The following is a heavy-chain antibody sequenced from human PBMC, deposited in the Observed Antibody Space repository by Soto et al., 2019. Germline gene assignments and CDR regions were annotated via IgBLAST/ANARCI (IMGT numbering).Heavy chain of an antibody. D-gene: IGHD3-10*01. Sequence: ASVKVSCKASGYTFTGYYMHWVRQAPGQGLEWMGWINPNSGGTNYAQKFQGWVTMTRDTSISTAYMELSRLRSDDTAVYYCARDGGKHHELPYYYYYYMDVWGQGTTVTVSS. V-gene: IGHV1-2*04. CDR1: GYTFTGYY. CDR2: INPNSGGT. CDR3: ARDGGKHHELPYYYYYYMDV. J-gene: IGHJ6*03.